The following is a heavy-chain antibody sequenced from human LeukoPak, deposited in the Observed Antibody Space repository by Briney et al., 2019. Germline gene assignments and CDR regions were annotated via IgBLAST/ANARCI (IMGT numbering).Heavy chain of an antibody. CDR1: GGSISSYY. CDR2: IYTSGST. CDR3: ARTYSGSYFNWFDP. D-gene: IGHD1-26*01. J-gene: IGHJ5*02. V-gene: IGHV4-4*07. Sequence: PSETLSLTCTVSGGSISSYYWSWIRQPAGKGLEWIGRIYTSGSTNYNPSLKSRVTMSVDTSKNQFSLKLSSVTAADTAMYYCARTYSGSYFNWFDPWGQGTLVTVSS.